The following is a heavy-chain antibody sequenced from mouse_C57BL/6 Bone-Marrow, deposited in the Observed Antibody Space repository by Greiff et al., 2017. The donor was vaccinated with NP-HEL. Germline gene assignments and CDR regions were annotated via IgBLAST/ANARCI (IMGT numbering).Heavy chain of an antibody. CDR3: ARGDYGYDRDWYFDV. V-gene: IGHV5-6*01. CDR1: GFTFSSYG. D-gene: IGHD2-2*01. CDR2: ISSGGSYT. J-gene: IGHJ1*03. Sequence: EVQVVESGGDLVKPGGSLKLSCAASGFTFSSYGMSWVRQTPDKRLEWVATISSGGSYTYYPDRVKGRFTISRDNAKNTLYLQRSSLKSEDTAMYYGARGDYGYDRDWYFDVWGTGTTVTVSS.